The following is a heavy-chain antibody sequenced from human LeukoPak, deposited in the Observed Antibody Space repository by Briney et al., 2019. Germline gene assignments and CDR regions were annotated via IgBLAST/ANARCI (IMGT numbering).Heavy chain of an antibody. CDR3: AKGGIAVSGTSYYYYMDV. Sequence: AGGSLRLSCAASGFTFSNYGMSWVRQAPGKGLEWVSAISGSGDYTYYADSVKGRFTISRDNSKNTLYLQMNSLRAEDTALYYCAKGGIAVSGTSYYYYMDVWGKGTTVTISS. CDR1: GFTFSNYG. J-gene: IGHJ6*03. CDR2: ISGSGDYT. V-gene: IGHV3-23*01. D-gene: IGHD6-19*01.